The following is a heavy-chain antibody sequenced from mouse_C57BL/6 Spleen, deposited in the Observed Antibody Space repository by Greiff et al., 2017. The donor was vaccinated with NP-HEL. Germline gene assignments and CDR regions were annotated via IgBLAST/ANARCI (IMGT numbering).Heavy chain of an antibody. CDR3: ASKGSSYWYFDV. V-gene: IGHV14-2*01. D-gene: IGHD1-1*01. Sequence: VQLQQSGAELVKPGASVKLSCTASGFNIKDYYMHWVKQRTEQGLEWIGRIDPEDGETKYAPKLQGKATITADTSSNTAYLQLSSLTSEDTAVYYCASKGSSYWYFDVWGTGTTVTVSS. J-gene: IGHJ1*03. CDR1: GFNIKDYY. CDR2: IDPEDGET.